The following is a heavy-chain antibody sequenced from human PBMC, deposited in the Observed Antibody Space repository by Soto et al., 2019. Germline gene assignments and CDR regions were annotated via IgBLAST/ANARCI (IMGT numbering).Heavy chain of an antibody. Sequence: QVQLVQSGAEVKKPGSSVKVSCKASGGTFSSYTISWVRQAPGQGLEWMGRIIPILGIANYAQKFQGRVTITADKSTSTAYIELSSLRSEDTAVYYCASYRSSSSGSAEYFQHWGQGTLVTVSS. CDR3: ASYRSSSSGSAEYFQH. CDR2: IIPILGIA. J-gene: IGHJ1*01. D-gene: IGHD6-6*01. V-gene: IGHV1-69*02. CDR1: GGTFSSYT.